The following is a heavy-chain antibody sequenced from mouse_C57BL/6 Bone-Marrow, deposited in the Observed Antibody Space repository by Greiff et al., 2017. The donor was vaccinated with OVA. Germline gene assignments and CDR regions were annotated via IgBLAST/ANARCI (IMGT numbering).Heavy chain of an antibody. Sequence: DVKLVESGTVLARPGASVKMSCKTSGYTFTSYWMHWVKQRPGQGLEWIGAIYPGNSDTSYNQKFKGKAKLPAVTSASTAYMELSSLTNEDSAVYYCTRRALHAMDYWGQGTSVTVSS. J-gene: IGHJ4*01. V-gene: IGHV1-5*01. D-gene: IGHD1-1*01. CDR3: TRRALHAMDY. CDR1: GYTFTSYW. CDR2: IYPGNSDT.